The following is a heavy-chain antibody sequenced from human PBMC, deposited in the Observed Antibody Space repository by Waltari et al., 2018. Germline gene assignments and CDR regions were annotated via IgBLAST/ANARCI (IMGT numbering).Heavy chain of an antibody. J-gene: IGHJ4*02. CDR1: GFTFSQYT. V-gene: IGHV3-30-3*01. Sequence: QVQLVESGGGVVRPGGSLRLSCTDSGFTFSQYTMHWGRQSTGKGMEWLAITYHDGANKYYAVSVVGRFTITRDNSKNTVYMQMNSLRVEDTAVYYCARDLGSGWYYFDSWGQGTLVTVSS. CDR3: ARDLGSGWYYFDS. CDR2: TYHDGANK. D-gene: IGHD6-19*01.